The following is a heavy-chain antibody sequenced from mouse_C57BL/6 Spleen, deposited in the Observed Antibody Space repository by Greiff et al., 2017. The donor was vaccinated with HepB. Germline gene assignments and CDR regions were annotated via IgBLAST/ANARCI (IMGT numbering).Heavy chain of an antibody. V-gene: IGHV5-16*01. Sequence: EVQLVESEGGLVQPGSSMKLSCTASGFTFSDYYMAWVRQVPEKGLEWVANINYDGSSTYYLDSLKSRFIISRDNAKNILYLQMSSLKSEDTATYYCARFYYYGSSPYWYFDVWGTGTTVTVSS. CDR2: INYDGSST. J-gene: IGHJ1*03. D-gene: IGHD1-1*01. CDR1: GFTFSDYY. CDR3: ARFYYYGSSPYWYFDV.